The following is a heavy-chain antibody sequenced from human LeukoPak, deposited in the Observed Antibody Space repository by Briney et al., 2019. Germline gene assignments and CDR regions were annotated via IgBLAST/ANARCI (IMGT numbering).Heavy chain of an antibody. V-gene: IGHV3-30-3*01. CDR1: GFTFSSYA. CDR3: AKDLVTMVRGVLYYMDV. J-gene: IGHJ6*03. CDR2: ISYDGSNK. Sequence: GGSLRLSCAASGFTFSSYAMHWVRQAPGKGLEWVAVISYDGSNKYYADSVKGRFTISRDNSKNTLYLQMNSLRAEDTAVYYCAKDLVTMVRGVLYYMDVWGKGTTVTVSS. D-gene: IGHD3-10*01.